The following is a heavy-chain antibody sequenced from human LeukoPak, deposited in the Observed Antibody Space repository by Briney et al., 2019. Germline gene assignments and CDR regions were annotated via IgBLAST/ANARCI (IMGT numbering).Heavy chain of an antibody. CDR3: ARVTGWLRFIDY. V-gene: IGHV4-4*07. CDR2: IYTRGST. D-gene: IGHD5-12*01. J-gene: IGHJ4*02. Sequence: SETLSLTCTVSGGSINNYYWSWIRQPAGKGLEWIGRIYTRGSTNYNPSLKSRVTISVDTSKNQFSLKLSSVTAADTAVYYCARVTGWLRFIDYWGQGTLVTVSS. CDR1: GGSINNYY.